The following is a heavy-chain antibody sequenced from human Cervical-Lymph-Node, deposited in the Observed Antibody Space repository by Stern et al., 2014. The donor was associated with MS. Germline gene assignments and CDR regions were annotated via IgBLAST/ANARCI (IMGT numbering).Heavy chain of an antibody. V-gene: IGHV1-24*01. CDR3: ATDRDDFRSGYSAPTKGYGLDV. CDR1: GYTLTDFS. Sequence: QVQLVQSGAEVKKPGASVKVSCKVSGYTLTDFSMHWVRQAPGQGLEWMGGFDPDDGETIYAQKFQGRVTLTEVTSPDTAHPVTSSLRSEDTAVYYCATDRDDFRSGYSAPTKGYGLDVWGQGTTVTVTS. CDR2: FDPDDGET. J-gene: IGHJ6*02. D-gene: IGHD3-3*01.